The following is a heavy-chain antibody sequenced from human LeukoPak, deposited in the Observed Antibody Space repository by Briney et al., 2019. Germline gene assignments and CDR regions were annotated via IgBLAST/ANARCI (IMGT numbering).Heavy chain of an antibody. CDR1: GFTVSSNY. CDR3: AKGTYYDSSGLSDDFDY. D-gene: IGHD3-22*01. Sequence: GGSLRLSCAASGFTVSSNYMSWVRQAPGKGLEWVAFIRYDGSNKYYADSVKGRFTISRDNSKNTLYLQMNSLRAEDTAVYYCAKGTYYDSSGLSDDFDYWGQGTLVTVSS. V-gene: IGHV3-30*02. CDR2: IRYDGSNK. J-gene: IGHJ4*02.